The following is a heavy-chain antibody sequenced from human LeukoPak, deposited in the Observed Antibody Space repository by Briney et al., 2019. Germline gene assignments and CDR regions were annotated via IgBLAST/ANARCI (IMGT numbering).Heavy chain of an antibody. CDR3: ARGGAGYYYDSSGYNY. J-gene: IGHJ4*02. V-gene: IGHV3-9*01. Sequence: GGSLRLSCAASGFTFSSYAMHWVRQAPGKGLEWVSGISWNSGSIGYADSVKGRFTISRDNAKNSLYLQMNSLRAEDTAVYYCARGGAGYYYDSSGYNYWGQGTLVTVSS. D-gene: IGHD3-22*01. CDR2: ISWNSGSI. CDR1: GFTFSSYA.